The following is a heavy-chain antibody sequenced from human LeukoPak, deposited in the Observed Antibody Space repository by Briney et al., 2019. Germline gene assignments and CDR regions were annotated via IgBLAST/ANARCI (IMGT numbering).Heavy chain of an antibody. CDR2: IYTNGRT. Sequence: PSETLSLTCSVSGASVSSFKWNWIRQSPGKGLEWIGYIYTNGRTDSNPSLKSRVTMSLDTSKNQFSLKLRSVSAADTAVYYCATSNDAKIAPFDHWGQGSQVTVSS. V-gene: IGHV4-4*09. CDR3: ATSNDAKIAPFDH. D-gene: IGHD4/OR15-4a*01. CDR1: GASVSSFK. J-gene: IGHJ4*02.